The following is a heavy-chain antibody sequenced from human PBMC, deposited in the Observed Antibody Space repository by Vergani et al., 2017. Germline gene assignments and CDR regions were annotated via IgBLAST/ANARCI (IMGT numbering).Heavy chain of an antibody. CDR3: ARGRGAVIVVALDP. V-gene: IGHV3-20*04. Sequence: EEQLVQSGGGVIRPGESLRLSCEASGFSLERWGMSWVRQSPQKGLEWVAGISGIDDTIDYADDVRGRFFISRDTANNVLYLQMNNLRVEDTATYYCARGRGAVIVVALDPWGQGALVTVSS. D-gene: IGHD2-21*01. CDR2: ISGIDDTI. CDR1: GFSLERWG. J-gene: IGHJ5*02.